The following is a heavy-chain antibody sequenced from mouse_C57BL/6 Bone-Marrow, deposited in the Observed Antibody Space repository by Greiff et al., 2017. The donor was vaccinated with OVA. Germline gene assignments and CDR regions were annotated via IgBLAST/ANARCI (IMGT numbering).Heavy chain of an antibody. CDR1: GYTFTSYW. CDR3: ARDDGSSYGY. J-gene: IGHJ2*01. D-gene: IGHD1-1*01. Sequence: VQLQQPGTELVKPGASVKLSCKASGYTFTSYWLHWVKQRPGQGLEWLGNINPSNGSTNYNDKFKSKATLTVDKSSSTAYMQLSSLTSEDSAVYYCARDDGSSYGYWGQGTTLTVSS. V-gene: IGHV1-53*01. CDR2: INPSNGST.